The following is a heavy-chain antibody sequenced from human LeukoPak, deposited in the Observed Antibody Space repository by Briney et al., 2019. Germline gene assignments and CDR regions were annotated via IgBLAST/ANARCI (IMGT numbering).Heavy chain of an antibody. CDR1: GFTFDDYA. CDR3: AKESGSSPNDAFDI. J-gene: IGHJ3*02. V-gene: IGHV3-9*01. Sequence: GGSLRLSCAASGFTFDDYAMHWVRQAPGKGLEWVSGISWNSGSIGYVDSVKGRFTISRDNAKNSLYLQMNSLRAEDTALYYCAKESGSSPNDAFDIWGQGTMVTVSP. D-gene: IGHD1-26*01. CDR2: ISWNSGSI.